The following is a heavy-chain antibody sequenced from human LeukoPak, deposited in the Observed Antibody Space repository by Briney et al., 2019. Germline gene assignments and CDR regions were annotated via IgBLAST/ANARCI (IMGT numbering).Heavy chain of an antibody. V-gene: IGHV1-46*01. CDR3: ETFTFGGRRSTSFDY. CDR1: GYTFTSYY. CDR2: INPSGGST. D-gene: IGHD3-16*01. Sequence: ASVKVSCKASGYTFTSYYMHWVRQAPGQGLEWMGIINPSGGSTSYAQKFQGRVTMTRDTSTSTVYMELSSLRSEDTAVYYCETFTFGGRRSTSFDYWGQGTLVTVSS. J-gene: IGHJ4*02.